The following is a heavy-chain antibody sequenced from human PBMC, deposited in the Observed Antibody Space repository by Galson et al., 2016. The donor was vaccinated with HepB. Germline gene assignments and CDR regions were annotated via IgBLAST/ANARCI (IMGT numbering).Heavy chain of an antibody. J-gene: IGHJ6*02. V-gene: IGHV2-70*01. Sequence: PALVKPTQTLTLTCTLSGFSLSTSGMCVTWIRQSPGKALEWLAFIDWTDDKYYSPSLETRLTISKDTSKSQVVLTMTNMEAVDTATYFLARMGTADTCHGNYGMDVWGQGTTVTVSS. D-gene: IGHD1-26*01. CDR1: GFSLSTSGMC. CDR3: ARMGTADTCHGNYGMDV. CDR2: IDWTDDK.